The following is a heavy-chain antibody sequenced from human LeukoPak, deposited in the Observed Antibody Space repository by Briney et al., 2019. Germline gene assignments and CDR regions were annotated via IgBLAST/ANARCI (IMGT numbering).Heavy chain of an antibody. J-gene: IGHJ6*03. Sequence: GGSLRLSSAASGFTFSSYWMSWVRQAPGKGLEWVANIQQDASRKYYVDSVEGRFTISRDNAKNSLYLQMNSLRADDTAVYYCARFAAGGSYYYYMDVWGKGTTVTVSS. CDR2: IQQDASRK. CDR3: ARFAAGGSYYYYMDV. V-gene: IGHV3-7*01. D-gene: IGHD6-25*01. CDR1: GFTFSSYW.